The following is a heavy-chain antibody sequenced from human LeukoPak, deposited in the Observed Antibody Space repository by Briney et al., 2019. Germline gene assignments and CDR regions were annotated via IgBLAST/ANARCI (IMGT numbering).Heavy chain of an antibody. CDR3: ARGGLENGYHSNDGFDI. V-gene: IGHV4-31*03. D-gene: IGHD3-22*01. Sequence: SETLSLTCTVSGGSISSGGYYWSWIRQHPGKGLEWIGYIYYSGSTYYNPSLKSRVTMSVDTSRNQFSLKLSSVTAADTAVYYCARGGLENGYHSNDGFDIWGQGTMVTVSS. J-gene: IGHJ3*02. CDR1: GGSISSGGYY. CDR2: IYYSGST.